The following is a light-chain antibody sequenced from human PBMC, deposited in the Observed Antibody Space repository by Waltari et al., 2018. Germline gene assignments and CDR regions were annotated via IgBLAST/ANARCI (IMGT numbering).Light chain of an antibody. V-gene: IGLV1-44*01. CDR2: SNN. CDR1: SSNIGSNT. J-gene: IGLJ2*01. Sequence: QSVLTQPPSASGTPGQMVTISCSGSSSNIGSNTVNWYQQLPGTAPKLLIYSNNQRPSGVPDRFSGSKSGTSASLAISGLQSEDEADYYCAAWDDSLNGHVVFGGGTKLTVL. CDR3: AAWDDSLNGHVV.